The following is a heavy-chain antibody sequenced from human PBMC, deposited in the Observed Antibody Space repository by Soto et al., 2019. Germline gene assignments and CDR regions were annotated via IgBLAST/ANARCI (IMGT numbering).Heavy chain of an antibody. Sequence: QVQLVESGGGVVQPERSQRLSCTASKFTFASDVMHWGRQAPGEGLEWVALISFDGTKKYYADSVKGRFTISKDNSKNTMYLQMNSLSPEDTAVYYCAREMIPMIMGGMSAMDVWGQGTTVTVS. CDR1: KFTFASDV. J-gene: IGHJ6*02. CDR2: ISFDGTKK. CDR3: AREMIPMIMGGMSAMDV. D-gene: IGHD3-22*01. V-gene: IGHV3-30*04.